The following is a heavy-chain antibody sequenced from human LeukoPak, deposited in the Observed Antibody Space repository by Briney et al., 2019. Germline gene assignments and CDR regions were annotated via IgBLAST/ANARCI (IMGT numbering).Heavy chain of an antibody. CDR1: GGTFSSYA. V-gene: IGHV1-69*04. CDR2: IIPILGIA. CDR3: ARVSPGFGDFDY. Sequence: EASVKVSCKASGGTFSSYAISWVRQAPGQGLGWMGRIIPILGIANYAQKFQGRVTITADKSTSTAYMELSSLRSEDTAVYYCARVSPGFGDFDYWGQGTLVTVSS. D-gene: IGHD3-10*01. J-gene: IGHJ4*02.